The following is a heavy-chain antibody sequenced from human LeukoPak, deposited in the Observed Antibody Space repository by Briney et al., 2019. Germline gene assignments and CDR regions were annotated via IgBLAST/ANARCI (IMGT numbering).Heavy chain of an antibody. CDR3: VKSDFWTFRGHYYGMDV. D-gene: IGHD3-3*01. V-gene: IGHV3-64D*06. CDR2: ISSNGGST. J-gene: IGHJ6*02. CDR1: GFTFSSYA. Sequence: GGSLRLSCSASGFTFSSYAMHWVRKAPGKGLEYVSAISSNGGSTYYADSVKGRFTISRDNSKNTLYLQMSSLRAEDTAVYYCVKSDFWTFRGHYYGMDVWGQGTTVTVSS.